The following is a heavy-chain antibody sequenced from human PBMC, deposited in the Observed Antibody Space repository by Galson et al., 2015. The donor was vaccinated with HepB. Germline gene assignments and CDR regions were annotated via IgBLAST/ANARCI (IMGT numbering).Heavy chain of an antibody. D-gene: IGHD6-19*01. CDR3: AKDQWYSSGVIDY. CDR1: GFTFSSYG. V-gene: IGHV3-30*18. Sequence: SLRLSCAASGFTFSSYGMHWVRQAPGKGLEWVAVISYDGSNKYYADSVKGRFTISRDNSKNTLYLQMNSLRAEDTAVYYCAKDQWYSSGVIDYWGQGTLVTVSS. J-gene: IGHJ4*02. CDR2: ISYDGSNK.